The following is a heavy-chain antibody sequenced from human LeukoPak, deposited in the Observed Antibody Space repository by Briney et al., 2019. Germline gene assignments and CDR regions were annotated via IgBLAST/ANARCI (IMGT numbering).Heavy chain of an antibody. V-gene: IGHV3-23*01. CDR2: VSGSGRNT. Sequence: QPGGSLRLSCAASGFTVSSNYMSWVRQAPGKGLEWVSSVSGSGRNTFYPDSVEGRFTIPRDNSKNTVYLQMNSLRADDTAVYYCVKSRRVGANQRGLFDYWGQGTLVTVSP. CDR1: GFTVSSNY. CDR3: VKSRRVGANQRGLFDY. D-gene: IGHD1-26*01. J-gene: IGHJ4*02.